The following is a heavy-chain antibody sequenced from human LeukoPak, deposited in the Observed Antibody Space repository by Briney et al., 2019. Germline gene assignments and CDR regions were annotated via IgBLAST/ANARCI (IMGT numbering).Heavy chain of an antibody. D-gene: IGHD4-17*01. CDR3: AKVLRGDYFYFGY. J-gene: IGHJ4*02. CDR2: ISGSGGGT. Sequence: PGGSLRLSCAASGFTFSSYAMNWVRQAPGKGLEWVSSISGSGGGTYYADSVRGRFTISRDNPKNTLYLQMNSLRAEDTALYYCAKVLRGDYFYFGYWGQGTLVTVSS. CDR1: GFTFSSYA. V-gene: IGHV3-23*01.